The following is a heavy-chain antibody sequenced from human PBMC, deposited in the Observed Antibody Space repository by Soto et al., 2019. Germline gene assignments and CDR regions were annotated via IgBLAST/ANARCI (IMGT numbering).Heavy chain of an antibody. CDR2: ISYDGSNK. CDR1: GFTFSSDA. D-gene: IGHD5-18*01. J-gene: IGHJ4*02. CDR3: ARGRYADTAMVFVY. Sequence: PGGSLRLSCAASGFTFSSDAMHWVRQVPGKGLEWVSVISYDGSNKYYADSVKGRFTISRYNSKNTLYLQMNSLRAEDTAVYYCARGRYADTAMVFVYWGQGTLVTVCS. V-gene: IGHV3-30-3*01.